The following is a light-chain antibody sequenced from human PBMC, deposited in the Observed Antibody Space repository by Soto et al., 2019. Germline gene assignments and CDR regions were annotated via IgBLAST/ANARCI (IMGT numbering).Light chain of an antibody. CDR2: GAS. Sequence: EIVLTQSPGTRSLSPGERATLSCRASQSVSSSYLAWYQQKPGQAPRLLIYGASSRATGIPDRFSGSGSGTDFTLTFSRLEPEDFAVYFCQQYGSSPLTFGGGTKVEIK. J-gene: IGKJ4*01. V-gene: IGKV3-20*01. CDR1: QSVSSSY. CDR3: QQYGSSPLT.